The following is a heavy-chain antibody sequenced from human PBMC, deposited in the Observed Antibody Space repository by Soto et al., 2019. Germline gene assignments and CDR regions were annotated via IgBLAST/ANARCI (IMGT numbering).Heavy chain of an antibody. CDR3: TRDLNHDTGP. CDR1: GFTCSGHW. CDR2: ISPDGSEE. V-gene: IGHV3-7*04. Sequence: PGGSLRLSCAASGFTCSGHWMTWVRQAPGKGLEGVANISPDGSEEYYVDSVKGRFTISRDNAKNSVYLQMNSLRGEDTALYYCTRDLNHDTGPWGQGTQVTVSS. J-gene: IGHJ5*02. D-gene: IGHD2-8*02.